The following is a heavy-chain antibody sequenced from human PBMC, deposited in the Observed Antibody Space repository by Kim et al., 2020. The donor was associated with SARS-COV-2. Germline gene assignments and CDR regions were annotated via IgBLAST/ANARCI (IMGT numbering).Heavy chain of an antibody. Sequence: SVKVSCKASGGTFSSYAISWVRQAPGQGLEWMGRIIPILGIANYAQKFQGRVTITADKSTSTAYMELSSLRSEDTAVYYCARLFSGVVRTLDYWGQGTLVTVSS. CDR1: GGTFSSYA. V-gene: IGHV1-69*04. J-gene: IGHJ4*02. CDR2: IIPILGIA. CDR3: ARLFSGVVRTLDY. D-gene: IGHD3-10*01.